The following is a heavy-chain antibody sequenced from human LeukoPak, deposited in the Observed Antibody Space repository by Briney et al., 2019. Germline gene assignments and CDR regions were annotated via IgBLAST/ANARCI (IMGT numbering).Heavy chain of an antibody. CDR2: INPNSGGT. CDR3: ARDRDGYNYYFDY. J-gene: IGHJ4*02. V-gene: IGHV1-2*02. CDR1: GYTFTGYY. Sequence: ASVKVSCKASGYTFTGYYMHWVRQAPGQGLEWMGWINPNSGGTNYAQKFQGRVTMTRDTSISTAYMELSRLRSDDTAVYYCARDRDGYNYYFDYWGQGTLVTVS. D-gene: IGHD5-24*01.